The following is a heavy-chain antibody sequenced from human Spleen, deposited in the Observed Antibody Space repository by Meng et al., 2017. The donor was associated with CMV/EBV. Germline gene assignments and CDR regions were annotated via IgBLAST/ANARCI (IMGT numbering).Heavy chain of an antibody. D-gene: IGHD4-11*01. CDR1: GFTFSSYA. Sequence: LRLSCAASGFTFSSYAMHWVRQAPGKGLEWVAVISYDGSNKYYADSVKGRFTISRDNSKNKLYLQMNSLRAEDTAVYYCARDETSKDYWGQGTLVTVSS. V-gene: IGHV3-30*04. CDR2: ISYDGSNK. J-gene: IGHJ4*02. CDR3: ARDETSKDY.